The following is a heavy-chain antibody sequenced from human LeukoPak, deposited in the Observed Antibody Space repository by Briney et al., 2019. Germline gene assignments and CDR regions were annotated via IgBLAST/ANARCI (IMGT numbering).Heavy chain of an antibody. D-gene: IGHD2-15*01. CDR2: ISSSSSTI. CDR3: ARGPHVVVVAATRRVPLDP. V-gene: IGHV3-48*01. CDR1: GFTFSSYS. Sequence: QAGGSLRLSCAASGFTFSSYSMNWVRQAPGKGLEWVSYISSSSSTIYYADSVKGRFTISRDNAKNSLYLQMNSLRAEDTAVYYCARGPHVVVVAATRRVPLDPWGQGTLVTVSS. J-gene: IGHJ5*02.